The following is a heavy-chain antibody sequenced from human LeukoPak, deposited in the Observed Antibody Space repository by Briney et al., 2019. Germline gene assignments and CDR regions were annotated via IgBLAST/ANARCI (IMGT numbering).Heavy chain of an antibody. CDR3: AKDGYCSGGSCYSGGTSPIDY. Sequence: LSLTCTVSGGSISSYYWSWIRQAPGKGLEWVSYISSSGSTIYYADSVKGRFTISRDNAKNSLYLQMNSLRAEDTAVYYCAKDGYCSGGSCYSGGTSPIDYWGQGTLVTVSS. CDR1: GGSISSYY. J-gene: IGHJ4*02. CDR2: ISSSGSTI. D-gene: IGHD2-15*01. V-gene: IGHV3-11*04.